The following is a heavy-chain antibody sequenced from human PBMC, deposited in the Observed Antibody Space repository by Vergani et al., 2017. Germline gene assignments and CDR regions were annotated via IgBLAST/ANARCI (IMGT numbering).Heavy chain of an antibody. CDR2: IIPIFGTA. D-gene: IGHD6-19*01. CDR1: VGTFSSYA. J-gene: IGHJ3*01. V-gene: IGHV1-69*13. CDR3: ASSSIAVAGNTGDAVEF. Sequence: QVQLVQSGAEVKKPGSSVKVSCKASVGTFSSYAISWVRQAPGQGLEWMGRIIPIFGTAHYAQKFQGRVTLTADESTGTAYMELSSLRSEDTAVYYCASSSIAVAGNTGDAVEFWGQGTMVTVSS.